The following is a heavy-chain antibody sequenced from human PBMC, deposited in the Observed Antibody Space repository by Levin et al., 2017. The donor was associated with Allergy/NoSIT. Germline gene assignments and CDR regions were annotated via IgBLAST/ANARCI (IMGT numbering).Heavy chain of an antibody. CDR3: ARGLVVVAAIEAFDI. D-gene: IGHD2-15*01. V-gene: IGHV4-31*03. CDR2: IYYSGST. J-gene: IGHJ3*02. Sequence: ASETLSLTCTVSGGSISSGGYYWSWIRQHPGKGLEWIGYIYYSGSTYYNPSLKSRVTISVDTSKNQFSLKLSSVTAADTAVYYCARGLVVVAAIEAFDIWGQGTMVTVSS. CDR1: GGSISSGGYY.